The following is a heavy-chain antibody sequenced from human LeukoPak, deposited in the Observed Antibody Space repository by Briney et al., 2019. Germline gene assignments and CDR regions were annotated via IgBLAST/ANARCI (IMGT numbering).Heavy chain of an antibody. Sequence: ASVKVSCKASGYTFTSYSINWVRQAPGQGLEWMGWISAYNGNTKYARKVQGRVTMTTDTSTSAAYMELRSLRSDDTAVYYCARGLGGSGSYFLTFDYWGQGTLVTVSS. J-gene: IGHJ4*02. CDR3: ARGLGGSGSYFLTFDY. V-gene: IGHV1-18*01. D-gene: IGHD1-26*01. CDR1: GYTFTSYS. CDR2: ISAYNGNT.